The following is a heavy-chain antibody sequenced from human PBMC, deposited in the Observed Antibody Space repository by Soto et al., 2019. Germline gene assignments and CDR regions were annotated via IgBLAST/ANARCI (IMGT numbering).Heavy chain of an antibody. J-gene: IGHJ6*02. V-gene: IGHV5-51*01. CDR1: GYSFTSYW. CDR3: AGGGVRGVITRTRDYYGMDV. D-gene: IGHD3-10*01. Sequence: PGESLKISCKGSGYSFTSYWIGWVRQMPGKGLEWIGFIYPGVFDTRYSPFFQGQVTISADKSINTAYLQWGSLKASDTAMYYCAGGGVRGVITRTRDYYGMDVWGQGTTVTVSS. CDR2: IYPGVFDT.